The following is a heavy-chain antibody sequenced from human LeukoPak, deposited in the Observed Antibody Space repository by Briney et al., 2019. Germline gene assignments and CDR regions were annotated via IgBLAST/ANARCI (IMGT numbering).Heavy chain of an antibody. CDR2: ISSTGGTI. J-gene: IGHJ4*02. CDR3: ARDQGDIVATTTRFDY. Sequence: GGSLRLSCAASGFTFSSSSMNWVRQAPGKGLEWVSYISSTGGTIYYADSMKGRFTISRDNAKNSLYLQINSLRAEDTAVYCCARDQGDIVATTTRFDYWGQGTLVTVSS. D-gene: IGHD5-12*01. CDR1: GFTFSSSS. V-gene: IGHV3-48*04.